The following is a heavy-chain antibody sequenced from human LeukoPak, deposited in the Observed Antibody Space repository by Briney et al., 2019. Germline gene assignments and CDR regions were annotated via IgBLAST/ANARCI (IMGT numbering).Heavy chain of an antibody. J-gene: IGHJ4*02. CDR2: IYYSGST. Sequence: SETLSLTCTVSGGSISSYYWSWIRQPPGKGLEWIGYIYYSGSTNYNPSLKSRVTISVDTSKNQFSLKLSSVTAADTAVYYCARGAVGALIGYWGQGTLVTVSS. CDR1: GGSISSYY. CDR3: ARGAVGALIGY. V-gene: IGHV4-59*01. D-gene: IGHD1-26*01.